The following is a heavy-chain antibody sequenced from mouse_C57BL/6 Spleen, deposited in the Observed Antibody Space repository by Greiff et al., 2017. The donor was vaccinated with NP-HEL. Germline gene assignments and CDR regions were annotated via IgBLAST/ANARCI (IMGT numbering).Heavy chain of an antibody. CDR3: ARDGYYDAMDY. V-gene: IGHV1-82*01. CDR2: IYPGDGDT. CDR1: GYAFSSSW. J-gene: IGHJ4*01. D-gene: IGHD2-3*01. Sequence: QVQLQQSGPALVKPGAAVKISCTDSGYAFSSSWLNWVKQRPGRGLAWIGRIYPGDGDTNYNGKFKGKATLTADKSSSTAYLQHRTVTSDDSGGFFGARDGYYDAMDYWGQGTSLTVSS.